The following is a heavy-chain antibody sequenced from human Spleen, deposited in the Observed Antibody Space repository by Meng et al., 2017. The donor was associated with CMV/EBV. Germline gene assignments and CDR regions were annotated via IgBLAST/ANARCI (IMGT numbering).Heavy chain of an antibody. CDR1: GFSFTRYY. CDR2: INPRGGTT. Sequence: ASVKVSCKASGFSFTRYYMHWVRQAPGQGLEWMGIINPRGGTTSYTQKFQGRVTMTRDTSTTTVHMELRSLRSEDTAVYYCARLQTGTQGVGWFDPWGQGTLVTVSS. J-gene: IGHJ5*02. V-gene: IGHV1-46*01. CDR3: ARLQTGTQGVGWFDP. D-gene: IGHD1-1*01.